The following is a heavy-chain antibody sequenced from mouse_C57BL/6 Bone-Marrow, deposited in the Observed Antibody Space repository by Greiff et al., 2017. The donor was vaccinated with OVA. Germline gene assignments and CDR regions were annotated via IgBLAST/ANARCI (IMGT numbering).Heavy chain of an antibody. CDR1: GFTFTDYY. Sequence: EVKLQESGGGLVQPGGSLSLSCAASGFTFTDYYMSWVRQPPGKALEWLGFIRNKANGYTTEYSASVQGRFTISRDNSQSILYLQMNALRAEDSATYYCASLITTVVASSGAMDYWGQGTSVTVSS. CDR3: ASLITTVVASSGAMDY. CDR2: IRNKANGYTT. J-gene: IGHJ4*01. V-gene: IGHV7-3*01. D-gene: IGHD1-1*01.